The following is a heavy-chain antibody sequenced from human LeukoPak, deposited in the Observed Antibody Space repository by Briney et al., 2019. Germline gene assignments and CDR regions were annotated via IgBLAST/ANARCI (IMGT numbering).Heavy chain of an antibody. V-gene: IGHV4-39*01. Sequence: KTSETLSLTCTVSGGSISSSSYYWGWIRQPPGKGLEWIGSIYYSGSTYYNPSLKSRVTISVDTSKNQFSLKLSSVTAADTAVYYCARSYCSSTSCYFPSSWFDPWGQGTLVTVSS. CDR2: IYYSGST. CDR1: GGSISSSSYY. J-gene: IGHJ5*02. CDR3: ARSYCSSTSCYFPSSWFDP. D-gene: IGHD2-2*01.